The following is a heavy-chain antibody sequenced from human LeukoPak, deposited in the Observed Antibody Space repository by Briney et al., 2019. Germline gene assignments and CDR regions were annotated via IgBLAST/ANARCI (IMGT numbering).Heavy chain of an antibody. CDR2: VYYGDST. D-gene: IGHD6-13*01. J-gene: IGHJ4*02. V-gene: IGHV4-59*01. Sequence: KPSETLSLTCAVSGGPISSYFWSWIRQPPGKGLEWIGYVYYGDSTKYNPSLKSRVTISVDTSKNQFSLKLSSVTAADTAVYYCARGTYSSSFDYWGQGTLVTVSS. CDR1: GGPISSYF. CDR3: ARGTYSSSFDY.